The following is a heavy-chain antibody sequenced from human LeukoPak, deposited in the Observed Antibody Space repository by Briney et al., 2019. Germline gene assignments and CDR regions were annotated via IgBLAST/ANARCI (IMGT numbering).Heavy chain of an antibody. J-gene: IGHJ4*02. CDR1: GYTFTSYG. D-gene: IGHD6-19*01. Sequence: ASVKVSCKASGYTFTSYGISWVRQAPGQGLEWMGWISAYNGNTNYAQKLRGRVTMTTDTSTSTAYMELRSLRSDDTAVYYCARPISSGWFFDYWGQGTLVTVSS. CDR2: ISAYNGNT. V-gene: IGHV1-18*04. CDR3: ARPISSGWFFDY.